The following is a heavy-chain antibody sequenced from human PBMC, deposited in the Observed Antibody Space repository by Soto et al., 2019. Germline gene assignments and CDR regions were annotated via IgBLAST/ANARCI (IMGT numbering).Heavy chain of an antibody. Sequence: SETLSLTCAVYGGSFSGYYWTWIRQPPGTGLEWIGEIYYSGSTYYNPSLKSRVTISVDTSKNQFSLKLSSVTAADTAVYFCARVSRDAYNPRPDYFDYWGQGTLVTVSS. CDR1: GGSFSGYY. CDR3: ARVSRDAYNPRPDYFDY. CDR2: IYYSGST. J-gene: IGHJ4*02. V-gene: IGHV4-34*01. D-gene: IGHD1-1*01.